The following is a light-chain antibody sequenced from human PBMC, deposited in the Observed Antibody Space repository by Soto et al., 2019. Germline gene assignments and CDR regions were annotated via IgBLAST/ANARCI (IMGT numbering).Light chain of an antibody. J-gene: IGKJ5*01. V-gene: IGKV3-11*01. CDR2: DAS. CDR1: QSVSSY. Sequence: EIALTQSPATLSLSPGERATLSCRASQSVSSYLAWYQQKPGQAPRLLSYDASNRATVIPARFSGSGSGTDFTLTISSLEPEDFAVYYCQLRSNWPPITFGQGTRREIK. CDR3: QLRSNWPPIT.